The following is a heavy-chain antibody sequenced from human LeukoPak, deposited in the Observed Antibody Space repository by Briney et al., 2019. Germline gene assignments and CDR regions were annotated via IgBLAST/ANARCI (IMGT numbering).Heavy chain of an antibody. D-gene: IGHD2/OR15-2a*01. CDR2: IGAYSGNS. CDR1: NYTFSNYG. CDR3: ARDSSAFYGSEYFQH. Sequence: GASVKVSCKTSNYTFSNYGITWVRQAPGQGLEWMGWIGAYSGNSEFAQKFQGRVTMTTDASSGTAYMELTNLTPDDTAVYFCARDSSAFYGSEYFQHWARAPWSPSPQ. V-gene: IGHV1-18*01. J-gene: IGHJ1*01.